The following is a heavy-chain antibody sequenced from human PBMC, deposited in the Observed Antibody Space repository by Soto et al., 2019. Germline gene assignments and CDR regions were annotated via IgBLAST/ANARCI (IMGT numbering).Heavy chain of an antibody. V-gene: IGHV1-3*01. D-gene: IGHD4-4*01. CDR2: INAGNGNT. J-gene: IGHJ5*02. CDR3: ARDRNGWFDP. CDR1: GYTFTSYA. Sequence: ASVKVSCKASGYTFTSYAMHWVRQAPGQRLEWMGWINAGNGNTGYAQKFQGRVTMTRNTSISTAYMELSSLRSEDTAVYYCARDRNGWFDPWGQGTLVTVSS.